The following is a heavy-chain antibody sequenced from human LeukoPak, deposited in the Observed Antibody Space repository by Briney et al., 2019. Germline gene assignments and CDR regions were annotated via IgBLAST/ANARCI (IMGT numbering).Heavy chain of an antibody. CDR3: AKVLTGYRDAFDI. Sequence: PGGSLRPSCAASGFTFSSYAMSWVRQAPGKGLEWVSAISGSGGSTYYADSVKGRFTISRDNSKNTLYLQMNSLRAEDTAVYYCAKVLTGYRDAFDIRGQGTMVTVSS. J-gene: IGHJ3*02. CDR2: ISGSGGST. V-gene: IGHV3-23*01. CDR1: GFTFSSYA. D-gene: IGHD3-9*01.